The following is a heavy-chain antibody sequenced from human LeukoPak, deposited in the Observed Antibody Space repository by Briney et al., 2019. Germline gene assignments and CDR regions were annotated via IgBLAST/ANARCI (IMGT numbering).Heavy chain of an antibody. CDR3: ARKYPDHWFDP. CDR1: GGSITSGNYY. V-gene: IGHV4-30-4*01. CDR2: IFYTGST. Sequence: SETLSLTCSVSGGSITSGNYYWSWIRQSPGKGLEWIGDIFYTGSTNYSLSLKSRVSISVDTFKNQFSLKLSSVTAADTAVYYCARKYPDHWFDPWGQGTLVTVSS. J-gene: IGHJ5*02. D-gene: IGHD6-6*01.